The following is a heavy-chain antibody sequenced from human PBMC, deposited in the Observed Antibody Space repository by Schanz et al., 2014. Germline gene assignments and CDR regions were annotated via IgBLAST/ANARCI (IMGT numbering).Heavy chain of an antibody. D-gene: IGHD6-19*01. J-gene: IGHJ4*02. CDR3: ARDLISSGWYG. CDR2: ISDSGDST. CDR1: GFSFRKSA. V-gene: IGHV3-48*04. Sequence: EVQLLESGGGLVQPGGSLRLSCAASGFSFRKSAMSWVRQAPGKGLEWVSDISDSGDSTHYADSVKGRFTISRDNAKNSLFLQMNSLRVEDTAVYYCARDLISSGWYGWGQGTLVTVSS.